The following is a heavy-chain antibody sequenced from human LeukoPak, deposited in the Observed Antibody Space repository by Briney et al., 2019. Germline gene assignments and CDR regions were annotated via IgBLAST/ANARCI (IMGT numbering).Heavy chain of an antibody. CDR3: ATRTHSGNYIGYFDH. CDR1: GFTVSTKY. Sequence: PGGSLRLSCAASGFTVSTKYMSWVRQAPGKGLEWVSVIYSGGSTEYADSVKGRFTISRDNSKNTLYLQMNSLRAEDTAVYYCATRTHSGNYIGYFDHWGQGTLVTVSS. V-gene: IGHV3-66*01. D-gene: IGHD1-26*01. J-gene: IGHJ4*02. CDR2: IYSGGST.